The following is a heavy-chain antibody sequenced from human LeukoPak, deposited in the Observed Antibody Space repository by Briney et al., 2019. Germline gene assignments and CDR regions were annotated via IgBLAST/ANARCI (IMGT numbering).Heavy chain of an antibody. Sequence: GGSLRLSCAASGFNFSATYMTWIRQAPGKGLEWVSYISNRGIIINYADSVKGRFTISRDSSKNTLYLQMNSLRAEDTAVYYCARETCSTSCYGGTFDYWGQGTLVTVSS. J-gene: IGHJ4*02. D-gene: IGHD2-2*01. CDR3: ARETCSTSCYGGTFDY. V-gene: IGHV3-11*04. CDR1: GFNFSATY. CDR2: ISNRGIII.